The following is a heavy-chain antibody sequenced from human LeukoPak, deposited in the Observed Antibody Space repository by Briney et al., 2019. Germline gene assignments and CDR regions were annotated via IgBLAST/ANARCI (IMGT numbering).Heavy chain of an antibody. D-gene: IGHD1-26*01. V-gene: IGHV3-7*01. CDR1: GFTFSSYC. Sequence: GGSLRLSCAASGFTFSSYCMSWVRQAPGKGVEGVANIKQDGSERFYVDSVKGRFTISRDNAKNSLYLQMNSLRAEDTAVYYCAKDLGGSYHFDYWGQGTLVTVSS. J-gene: IGHJ4*02. CDR3: AKDLGGSYHFDY. CDR2: IKQDGSER.